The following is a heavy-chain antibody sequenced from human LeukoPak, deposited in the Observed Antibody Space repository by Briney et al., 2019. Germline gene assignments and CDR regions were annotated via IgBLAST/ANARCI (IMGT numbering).Heavy chain of an antibody. CDR3: AKWGDYDVLTGYYVSDY. D-gene: IGHD3-9*01. CDR2: ITGSGGNT. Sequence: GGSLRLSCAASGFTFSNYAMSWVRQAPGKGLEWVSAITGSGGNTYYADSVKGRFTISRDNSKNTVFLQMNSLRAEDTAVYYRAKWGDYDVLTGYYVSDYWGQGTLVTVSS. CDR1: GFTFSNYA. V-gene: IGHV3-23*01. J-gene: IGHJ4*02.